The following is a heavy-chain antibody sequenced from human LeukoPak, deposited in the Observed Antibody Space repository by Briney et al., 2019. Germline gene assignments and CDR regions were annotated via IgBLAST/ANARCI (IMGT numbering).Heavy chain of an antibody. CDR2: IYPDDSDT. CDR3: ATPYPREYCSSTTCYFNY. V-gene: IGHV5-51*01. J-gene: IGHJ4*02. Sequence: GESLKISCKVSGYSFATYWIGWVRQLPGKGLEWMGIIYPDDSDTRYSPSFQGQVTISADKSISTAYLQWSSLKASDTAMYYCATPYPREYCSSTTCYFNYWGQGTLVTVSS. CDR1: GYSFATYW. D-gene: IGHD2-2*01.